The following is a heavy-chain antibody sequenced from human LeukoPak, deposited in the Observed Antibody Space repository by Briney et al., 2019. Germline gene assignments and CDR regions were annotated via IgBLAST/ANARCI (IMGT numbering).Heavy chain of an antibody. CDR2: ISGSGGST. J-gene: IGHJ4*02. D-gene: IGHD1-1*01. CDR3: AKVASYSRAGRGGYYDY. CDR1: GFPFSGYA. V-gene: IGHV3-23*01. Sequence: GGSLRLSCAASGFPFSGYAMNWVRPAPGKGLEWVSDISGSGGSTNYADSVRGRFTVSRDNSKDTLYLQMNSLRAEDAALYYCAKVASYSRAGRGGYYDYWGQGTLVSVSS.